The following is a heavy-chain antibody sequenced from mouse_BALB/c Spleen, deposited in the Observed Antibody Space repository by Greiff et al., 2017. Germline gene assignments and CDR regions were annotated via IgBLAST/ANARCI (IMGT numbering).Heavy chain of an antibody. CDR2: IDPANGNT. CDR3: AREDDGYPYAMDY. Sequence: VQLKQSGAELVKPGASVKLSCTASGFNIKDTYMHWVKQRPEQGLEWIGRIDPANGNTKYDPKFQGKATITADTSSNTAYLQLSSLTSEDTAVYYCAREDDGYPYAMDYWGQGTSVTVSS. D-gene: IGHD2-3*01. CDR1: GFNIKDTY. J-gene: IGHJ4*01. V-gene: IGHV14-3*02.